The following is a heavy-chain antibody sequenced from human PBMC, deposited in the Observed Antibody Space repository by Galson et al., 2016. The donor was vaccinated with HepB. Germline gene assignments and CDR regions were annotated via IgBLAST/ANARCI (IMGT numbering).Heavy chain of an antibody. CDR3: ARTLPRAGAFDI. CDR1: GFTFSISN. V-gene: IGHV3-21*01. Sequence: SLRLSCAASGFTFSISNMNWVRQAPGKGLEWVSSISTRSSYIYYADSVKGRFTISRDNAKNSLYLQMNSLRAEDTAVYYCARTLPRAGAFDIWGQGTVVTVSS. CDR2: ISTRSSYI. J-gene: IGHJ3*02.